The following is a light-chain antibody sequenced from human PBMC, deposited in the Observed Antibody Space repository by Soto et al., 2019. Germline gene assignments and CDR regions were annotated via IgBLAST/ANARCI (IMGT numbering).Light chain of an antibody. J-gene: IGLJ1*01. Sequence: QSALTQPPSVSGAPGQRVTISCTGSSSNIGAGYDVHWYQQLPGTAPKLLIYGNSNRPSGVPDRFSGSKSGTSASLAITGLQAEDEADYYCQSYGSSLSAVFGTGTKVPVX. V-gene: IGLV1-40*01. CDR1: SSNIGAGYD. CDR2: GNS. CDR3: QSYGSSLSAV.